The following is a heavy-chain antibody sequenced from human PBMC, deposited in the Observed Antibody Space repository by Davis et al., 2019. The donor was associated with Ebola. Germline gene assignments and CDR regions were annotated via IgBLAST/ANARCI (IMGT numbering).Heavy chain of an antibody. CDR2: IIPILGPP. D-gene: IGHD5-12*01. CDR3: ARGVVSGRGYDEFDS. J-gene: IGHJ4*02. CDR1: GGTFSSDG. Sequence: SVKVSCKASGGTFSSDGISWVRQAPGKGLEWMGGIIPILGPPHHAQNFQGRLTITADRSTDTVYMELSSLRSEDTVVYYCARGVVSGRGYDEFDSWGQGTLVTVSS. V-gene: IGHV1-69*10.